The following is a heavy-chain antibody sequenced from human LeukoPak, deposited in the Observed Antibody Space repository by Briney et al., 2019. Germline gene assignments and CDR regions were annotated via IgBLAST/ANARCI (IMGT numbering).Heavy chain of an antibody. Sequence: ASVKVSCKTSGYTFSNYGISWVRQAPGQGLEWMGWIAAYNGNRLYAQRFQGRITLTTDTSTSTSYMELRSLEYDDTAIYYCARDNDKVVDHWGQGTLVTVSS. V-gene: IGHV1-18*01. CDR2: IAAYNGNR. CDR1: GYTFSNYG. CDR3: ARDNDKVVDH. D-gene: IGHD1-1*01. J-gene: IGHJ4*01.